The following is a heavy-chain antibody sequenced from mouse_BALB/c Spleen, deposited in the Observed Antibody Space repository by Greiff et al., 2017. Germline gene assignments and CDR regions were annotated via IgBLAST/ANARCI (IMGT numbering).Heavy chain of an antibody. V-gene: IGHV5-9-4*01. CDR1: GFTFSSYA. CDR2: ISSGGSYT. Sequence: EVKVVESGGGLVKPGGSLKLSCAASGFTFSSYAMSWVRQSPEKRLEWVAEISSGGSYTYYPDTVTGRFTISRDNAKNTLYLEMSSLRSEDTAMYYCARDHYGAMDYWGQGTSVTVSS. CDR3: ARDHYGAMDY. J-gene: IGHJ4*01. D-gene: IGHD1-1*02.